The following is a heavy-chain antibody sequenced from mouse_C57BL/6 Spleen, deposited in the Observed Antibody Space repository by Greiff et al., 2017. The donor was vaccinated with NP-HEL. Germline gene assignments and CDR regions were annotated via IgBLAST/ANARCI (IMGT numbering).Heavy chain of an antibody. CDR1: GYTFTSYW. J-gene: IGHJ4*01. CDR2: IYPGSGST. CDR3: ARSPVDKEGAMDY. D-gene: IGHD1-1*01. V-gene: IGHV1-55*01. Sequence: QVQLQQPGAELVKPGASVKMSCKASGYTFTSYWITWVKQRPGQGLEWIGDIYPGSGSTNYNEKFKSKATLTVDTSSSTAYMQLSSLTSEDSAVYYCARSPVDKEGAMDYWGQGTSVTGSS.